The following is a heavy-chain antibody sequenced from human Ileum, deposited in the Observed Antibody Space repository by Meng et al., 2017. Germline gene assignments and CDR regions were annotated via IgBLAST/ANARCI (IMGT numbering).Heavy chain of an antibody. CDR1: GFTFSSYW. Sequence: GGSLRLSCVASGFTFSSYWMYWVRQAPGKGLVCVSRINSDGSITTYADSEKGRFTISRDNAKNTLYLQMTSLRAEDTAVYYCATRGPDSSGYHYSHWGQGTLVTVSS. CDR3: ATRGPDSSGYHYSH. V-gene: IGHV3-74*01. CDR2: INSDGSIT. J-gene: IGHJ4*02. D-gene: IGHD3-22*01.